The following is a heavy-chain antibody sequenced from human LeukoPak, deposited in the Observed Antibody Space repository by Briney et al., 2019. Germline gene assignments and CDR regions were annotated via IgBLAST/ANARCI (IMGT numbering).Heavy chain of an antibody. V-gene: IGHV1-18*01. Sequence: GASVTVSCKASGYTFTSYGISWVRQAPGQGLEWMGWISAYNGNTNYAQKLQGRVTMTTDTSTSTAYMELRSLRSDDTAVYYCARYSLFYDSSGFFDYWGQGTLVTVSS. CDR2: ISAYNGNT. CDR1: GYTFTSYG. J-gene: IGHJ4*02. D-gene: IGHD3-22*01. CDR3: ARYSLFYDSSGFFDY.